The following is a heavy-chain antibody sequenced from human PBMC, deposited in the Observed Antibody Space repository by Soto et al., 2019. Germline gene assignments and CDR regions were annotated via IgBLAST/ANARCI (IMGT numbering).Heavy chain of an antibody. CDR1: GYTFTSFG. J-gene: IGHJ4*02. V-gene: IGHV1-18*04. Sequence: QVQLVQSGGEVKKSGASFKVSCKTSGYTFTSFGVSWVRQAPGQGLEWMGWVSGYNGKTKYAQTLQGRVTMTADTSTSTAYMELRGLRSDATAVYFCARDKMIDDFGLGTYDYWGQGTTVTVSS. CDR2: VSGYNGKT. D-gene: IGHD3-10*01. CDR3: ARDKMIDDFGLGTYDY.